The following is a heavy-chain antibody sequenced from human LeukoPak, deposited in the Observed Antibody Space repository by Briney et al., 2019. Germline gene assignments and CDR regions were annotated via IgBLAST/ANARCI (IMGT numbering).Heavy chain of an antibody. CDR2: IYYSGST. CDR1: GGSISSYY. J-gene: IGHJ4*02. V-gene: IGHV4-59*08. D-gene: IGHD5-18*01. CDR3: ARRGYSYGYDY. Sequence: SETLSLTCTVSGGSISSYYWSWIRQPPGKGLEWIGHIYYSGSTNYNPSLKSRVTIPVDTSKNQFSLELSSVTAADTAVYYCARRGYSYGYDYWGQGTLVTVSS.